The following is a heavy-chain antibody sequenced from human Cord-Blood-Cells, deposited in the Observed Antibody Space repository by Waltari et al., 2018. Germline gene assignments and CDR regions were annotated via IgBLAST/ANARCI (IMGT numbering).Heavy chain of an antibody. CDR2: MNPKSGDT. D-gene: IGHD6-13*01. CDR3: WVNVDY. CDR1: GYTFTSYD. J-gene: IGHJ4*02. V-gene: IGHV1-8*03. Sequence: QVQLVQSGAEVKKPGASVKVSCTASGYTFTSYDLNWVRTATGQGLEWMGWMNPKSGDTGYAKKFQGRVTITRNTSICTAYMELRRRRSEDTAVYYCWVNVDYWGQGTLVTVSS.